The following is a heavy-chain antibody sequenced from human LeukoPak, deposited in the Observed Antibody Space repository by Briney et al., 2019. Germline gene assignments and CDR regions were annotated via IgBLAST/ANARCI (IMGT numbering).Heavy chain of an antibody. V-gene: IGHV3-30-3*01. CDR3: ARGSTHDTSGYLRPFDY. CDR1: GFTFSSYA. D-gene: IGHD3-22*01. J-gene: IGHJ4*02. CDR2: ISYDGSNK. Sequence: PGGSLRLSCAASGFTFSSYAMHWVRQAPGKGLEWVAVISYDGSNKYYADSVKGRFTISRENSKNTLYLQMNSLRAEDTAVYHCARGSTHDTSGYLRPFDYWGQGTLVTVSS.